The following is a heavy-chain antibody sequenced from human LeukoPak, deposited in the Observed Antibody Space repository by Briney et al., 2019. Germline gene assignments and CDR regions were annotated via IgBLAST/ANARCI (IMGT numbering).Heavy chain of an antibody. D-gene: IGHD5-18*01. J-gene: IGHJ4*02. CDR1: GFTFSSYA. V-gene: IGHV3-23*01. Sequence: GGSLRLSCAASGFTFSSYAMSWVRQVPGKGLEWVSAISGSGGSTYYADSVKGRFTISRDNSKNTLYLQMNSLRAEDTAVYYCAEALIQLWVSFIAYCAQVILVTVSS. CDR3: AEALIQLWVSFIAY. CDR2: ISGSGGST.